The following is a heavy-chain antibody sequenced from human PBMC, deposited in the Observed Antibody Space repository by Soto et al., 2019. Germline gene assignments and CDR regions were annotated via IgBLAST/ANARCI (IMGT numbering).Heavy chain of an antibody. J-gene: IGHJ5*02. D-gene: IGHD6-13*01. CDR1: GGSISSGGYY. Sequence: TPSLTCTVSGGSISSGGYYWSWIRQHPGKGLEWIGYIYYSGSTYYNPSLKSRVTISVDTSKNQFSLKLSSVAAADTAVYYCARSFDFSSYNWFDPWGQGTLVTVSS. CDR3: ARSFDFSSYNWFDP. V-gene: IGHV4-31*03. CDR2: IYYSGST.